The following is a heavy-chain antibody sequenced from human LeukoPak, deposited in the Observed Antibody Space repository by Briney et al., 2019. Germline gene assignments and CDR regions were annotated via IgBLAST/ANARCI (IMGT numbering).Heavy chain of an antibody. J-gene: IGHJ4*02. CDR2: IIPIFGTA. CDR3: ASSTTVTTGSFFDY. CDR1: GGTFSSYA. D-gene: IGHD4-17*01. V-gene: IGHV1-69*06. Sequence: ASVKVSCKASGGTFSSYAISWVRQAPGQGLEWMGGIIPIFGTANYAQKFQGRVTITADKSTSTAYMELSSLRSEDTAVYYCASSTTVTTGSFFDYWGQGTLVTVSS.